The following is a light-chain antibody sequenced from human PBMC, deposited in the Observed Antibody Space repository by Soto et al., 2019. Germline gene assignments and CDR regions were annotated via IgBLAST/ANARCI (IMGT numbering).Light chain of an antibody. CDR2: AAS. J-gene: IGKJ1*01. V-gene: IGKV3-20*01. CDR1: QSVTANY. Sequence: EIALTQSPGILSLSPGERATLSCRASQSVTANYLAWYQQKPGQAPRLLIYAASIGATGIPDMFSGSGSVTEFTLTISRLEPEDSAVFYCLQYGVPLWTFGQGTKVEIK. CDR3: LQYGVPLWT.